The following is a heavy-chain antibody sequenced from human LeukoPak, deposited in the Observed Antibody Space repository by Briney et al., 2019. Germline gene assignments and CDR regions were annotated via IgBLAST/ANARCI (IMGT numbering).Heavy chain of an antibody. CDR1: GFTFSSYA. J-gene: IGHJ4*02. CDR3: AKDAGGYCSSTSCYSDY. D-gene: IGHD2-2*02. Sequence: EGSLRLSCAASGFTFSSYAMSWVRQAPGKGLEWVSAISGSGGSTYYADSVKGRFTISRDNSKNTLYLQMNSLRAEDTAVYYCAKDAGGYCSSTSCYSDYWGQGTLVTVSS. CDR2: ISGSGGST. V-gene: IGHV3-23*01.